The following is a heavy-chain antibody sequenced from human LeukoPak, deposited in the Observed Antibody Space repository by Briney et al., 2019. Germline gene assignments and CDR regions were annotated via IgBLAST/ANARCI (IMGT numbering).Heavy chain of an antibody. Sequence: SETLSLTCAVYGGSFSGYYWSWIRQPPGKGLEWIGEINHSGSTNYNPSLKSRVSISVDTSKNQFSLKLSSVTAADTAVYYCARAPHRYYYIDYWGQGTLVTVSS. CDR2: INHSGST. D-gene: IGHD3-10*01. CDR3: ARAPHRYYYIDY. CDR1: GGSFSGYY. J-gene: IGHJ4*02. V-gene: IGHV4-34*01.